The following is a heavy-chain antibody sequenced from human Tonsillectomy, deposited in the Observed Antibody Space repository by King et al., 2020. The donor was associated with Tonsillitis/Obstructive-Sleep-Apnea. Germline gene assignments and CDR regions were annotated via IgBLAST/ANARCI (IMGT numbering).Heavy chain of an antibody. CDR2: IDPSDSYT. D-gene: IGHD2-2*01. Sequence: VQLVESGAEVKKPGESLRISCKGSGYSFTSYWITWVRQMPGKGLEWMGKIDPSDSYTNYSPSFQGHVTISADKSISTVYLQWSSLKASDTAMYYCARLEVVPTALYDYWGQGTLATVSS. J-gene: IGHJ4*02. CDR3: ARLEVVPTALYDY. V-gene: IGHV5-10-1*03. CDR1: GYSFTSYW.